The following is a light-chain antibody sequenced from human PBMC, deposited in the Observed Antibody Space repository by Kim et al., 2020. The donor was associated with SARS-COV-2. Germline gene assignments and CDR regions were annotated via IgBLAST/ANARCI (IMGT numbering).Light chain of an antibody. CDR2: SND. J-gene: IGLJ1*01. CDR1: IFNMGTDS. CDR3: AAWDGSLSGLV. Sequence: GQRVTVSWSGRIFNMGTDSVNWFQQLPGTAPKLLVHSNDQRPSGVPERFSASKSGTSASLAISGLQSEDEADYCCAAWDGSLSGLVFGAGTKVTVL. V-gene: IGLV1-44*01.